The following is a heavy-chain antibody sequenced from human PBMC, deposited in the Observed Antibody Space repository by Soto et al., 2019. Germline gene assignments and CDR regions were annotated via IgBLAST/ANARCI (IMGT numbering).Heavy chain of an antibody. J-gene: IGHJ4*02. V-gene: IGHV3-48*02. CDR3: VRDRGYTGYELQY. CDR2: INSGSSTI. CDR1: GFPFSSYA. Sequence: EVQLVESGGGLVQPGGSLRLSCAASGFPFSSYAMNWVRQAPGKELEWVSYINSGSSTIYYADSAKGRFTISRDNAKNSLYLQMNSLIDEDTAVYFCVRDRGYTGYELQYWGQGALVAVSS. D-gene: IGHD5-12*01.